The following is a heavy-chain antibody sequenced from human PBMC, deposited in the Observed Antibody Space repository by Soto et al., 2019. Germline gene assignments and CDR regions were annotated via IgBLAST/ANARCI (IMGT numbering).Heavy chain of an antibody. J-gene: IGHJ4*02. CDR3: ARVIHYYDSSGYFDY. V-gene: IGHV1-69*06. CDR2: IIPIFGTA. Sequence: GASVKVSCKASGGTFSSYAISWVRQAPGQGLEWMGGIIPIFGTANYAQKFQGRVTITADKSTSTAYMELSSLRSEDTAVYYCARVIHYYDSSGYFDYWGQGTLVTVSS. D-gene: IGHD3-22*01. CDR1: GGTFSSYA.